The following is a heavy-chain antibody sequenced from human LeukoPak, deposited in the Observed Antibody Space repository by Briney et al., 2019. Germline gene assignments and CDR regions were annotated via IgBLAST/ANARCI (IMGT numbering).Heavy chain of an antibody. Sequence: SETLSLTCTVSGGSISSSSYYWGWIRQPPGKGLEWIGSIYYSGSTYYNPSLKSRVTISVDTSKNQFSLKLSYVTAADTAVYYCASRSITISYYYYMDVWGKGTTVTVSS. CDR3: ASRSITISYYYYMDV. J-gene: IGHJ6*03. D-gene: IGHD3-3*01. V-gene: IGHV4-39*07. CDR1: GGSISSSSYY. CDR2: IYYSGST.